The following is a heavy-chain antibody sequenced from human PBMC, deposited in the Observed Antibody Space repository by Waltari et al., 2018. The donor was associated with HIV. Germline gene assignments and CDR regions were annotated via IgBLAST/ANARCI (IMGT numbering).Heavy chain of an antibody. J-gene: IGHJ3*02. CDR3: ARKNWGGAFDI. V-gene: IGHV4-34*01. D-gene: IGHD7-27*01. CDR1: GGSFSGYY. CDR2: INHSGST. Sequence: QVQLQQWGAGLLKPSETLSLTCAVYGGSFSGYYWSWIRQPPGKGLEWIGEINHSGSTNYNPSLKSRVTISVDTSKNQFSLKLSSVTAADTAVYYCARKNWGGAFDIWGQGTMVTVSS.